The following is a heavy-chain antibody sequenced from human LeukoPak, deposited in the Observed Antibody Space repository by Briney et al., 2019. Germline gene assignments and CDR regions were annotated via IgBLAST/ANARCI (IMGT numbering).Heavy chain of an antibody. CDR3: AKLGLVVVSYSDY. CDR2: ISRSGSTI. V-gene: IGHV3-11*01. D-gene: IGHD3-22*01. J-gene: IGHJ4*02. Sequence: GGSLRLSCAASGFTFSDYYMSWIRQAPGKGLEWGSYISRSGSTIYYADSVKGRFTISRDNSKNTLYLQMNSLRAEDTAVYYCAKLGLVVVSYSDYWGQGTLVTVSS. CDR1: GFTFSDYY.